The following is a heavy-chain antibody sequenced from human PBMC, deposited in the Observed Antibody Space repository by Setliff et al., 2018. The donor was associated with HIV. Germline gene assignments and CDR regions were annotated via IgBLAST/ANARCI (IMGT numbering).Heavy chain of an antibody. CDR2: MNPDSRNT. CDR3: ARARTDYYARGWRSHYYIDV. D-gene: IGHD2-8*01. J-gene: IGHJ6*03. CDR1: GYTFTNYD. V-gene: IGHV1-8*02. Sequence: ASVKVSCKPSGYTFTNYDINWVRQAAGQGLEWMAWMNPDSRNTGYAQTFEGSVTMTWDTSISTAYMELNNVKFENTSVYYCARARTDYYARGWRSHYYIDVWARGATVTVSS.